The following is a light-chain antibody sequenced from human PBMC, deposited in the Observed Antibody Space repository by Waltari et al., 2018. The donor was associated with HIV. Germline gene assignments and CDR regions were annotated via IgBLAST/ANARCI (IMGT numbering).Light chain of an antibody. CDR1: SSNVGSDGV. CDR3: CSCPRSGIRYV. Sequence: QSALTQPASVSGYPGQSITISCTGTSSNVGSDGVGAWYQQHHGEAPKLSIDEVTKRPSGVSNRFSGSKSGNTASLTISGLQAEDEADYYCCSCPRSGIRYVFGTGTKVTVL. J-gene: IGLJ1*01. CDR2: EVT. V-gene: IGLV2-23*02.